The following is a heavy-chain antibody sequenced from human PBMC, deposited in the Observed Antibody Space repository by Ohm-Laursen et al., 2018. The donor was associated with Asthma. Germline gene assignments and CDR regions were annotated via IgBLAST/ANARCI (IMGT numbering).Heavy chain of an antibody. V-gene: IGHV4-31*03. CDR2: IYYSGST. CDR1: GGSISTDDYY. D-gene: IGHD3-22*01. J-gene: IGHJ5*02. Sequence: TLSLTCSVSGGSISTDDYYWSWIRQHPGKGLEWIGYIYYSGSTYYNPSLKSRVTISVDTSKNQFSLKLSSVTAADTAVYYCAREVIRRYSSGYYNWFDPWGQGTLVTVSS. CDR3: AREVIRRYSSGYYNWFDP.